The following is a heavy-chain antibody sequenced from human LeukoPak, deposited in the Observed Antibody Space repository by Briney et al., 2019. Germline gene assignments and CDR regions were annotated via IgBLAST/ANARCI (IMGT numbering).Heavy chain of an antibody. Sequence: GRSLRLSCAASGFTFSSYGMHWVRQAPGKGLEWVAVIWYDGSNKYYADSVKGRFTISRDNSKNTLYLQMNSLRAEDTAVYYCARDGNCSSTSCVYYYYGMDVWGQGTTVTVSS. D-gene: IGHD2-2*01. V-gene: IGHV3-33*01. J-gene: IGHJ6*02. CDR2: IWYDGSNK. CDR3: ARDGNCSSTSCVYYYYGMDV. CDR1: GFTFSSYG.